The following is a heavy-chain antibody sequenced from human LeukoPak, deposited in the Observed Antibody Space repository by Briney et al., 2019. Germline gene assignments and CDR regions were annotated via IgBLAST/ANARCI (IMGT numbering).Heavy chain of an antibody. V-gene: IGHV3-30*03. CDR2: ISADGRTQ. Sequence: PGGSLRLSCAASGFTFSSYSIHWVRQAPGKGLEWVTVISADGRTQYYSDSVKGRFTISRDNSLNTLHLQMNYLRTGDTAVYYCARGSDGYIQSWLWGQGTLVTVSS. CDR1: GFTFSSYS. J-gene: IGHJ4*02. D-gene: IGHD5-24*01. CDR3: ARGSDGYIQSWL.